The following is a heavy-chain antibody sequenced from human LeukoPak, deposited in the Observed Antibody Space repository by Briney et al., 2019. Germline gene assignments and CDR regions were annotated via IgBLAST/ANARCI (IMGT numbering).Heavy chain of an antibody. CDR1: GFTFSIYA. CDR2: ISGSGGNT. J-gene: IGHJ1*01. V-gene: IGHV3-23*01. Sequence: GGSLTLSCAASGFTFSIYAMSWVRQAPGKGLEWVSAISGSGGNTYYADSVKGRFTISRDNSKNTLDLQMNSLRVEDTAVYYCAGDRRYDSSGYFQHWGQGTLVTVSS. D-gene: IGHD3-22*01. CDR3: AGDRRYDSSGYFQH.